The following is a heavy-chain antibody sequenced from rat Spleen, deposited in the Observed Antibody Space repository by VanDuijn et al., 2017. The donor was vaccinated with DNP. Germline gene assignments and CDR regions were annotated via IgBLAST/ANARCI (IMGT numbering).Heavy chain of an antibody. CDR3: ARRAVVDVMDA. J-gene: IGHJ4*01. CDR1: GFSLGDYN. CDR2: IVYDGSST. D-gene: IGHD1-1*01. V-gene: IGHV5-17*01. Sequence: EVQLVEFGGGLVQPGRSLKVSCSASGFSLGDYNLAWVRQAPKKDLEWVATIVYDGSSTYYRDSVKGRFTISRDNAKSTLYLQMDSLRSEDTATYYCARRAVVDVMDAWGQGASVTVSS.